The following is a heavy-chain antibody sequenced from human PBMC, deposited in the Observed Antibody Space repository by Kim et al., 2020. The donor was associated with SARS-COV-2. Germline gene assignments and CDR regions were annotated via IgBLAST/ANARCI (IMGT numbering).Heavy chain of an antibody. CDR2: IDTKTGKP. J-gene: IGHJ4*02. CDR3: VRDNYVSGVSLLDL. Sequence: ASVKVSCKASGYRFSGYAMNWMREVPGQGLEWMGWIDTKTGKPSYAQGFTGRFVLSSDTSVGTAYLQIDRLTAEDTALYYCVRDNYVSGVSLLDLWGQGTLVIVSS. CDR1: GYRFSGYA. D-gene: IGHD3-16*01. V-gene: IGHV7-4-1*01.